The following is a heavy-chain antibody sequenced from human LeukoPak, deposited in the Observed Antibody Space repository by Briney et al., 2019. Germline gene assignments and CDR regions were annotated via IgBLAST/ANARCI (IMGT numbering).Heavy chain of an antibody. V-gene: IGHV3-48*02. CDR2: ISSSSSTI. Sequence: PGGSLRLSCAAYGFTFSSYSMNWVRQAPGKGLEWVSYISSSSSTIYYADSVKGRFTISRDNAKNSLYLQMNSLRDEDTAVYYCARYDYYDSSGYPTLYGMDVWGQGTTVTVSS. D-gene: IGHD3-22*01. CDR3: ARYDYYDSSGYPTLYGMDV. J-gene: IGHJ6*02. CDR1: GFTFSSYS.